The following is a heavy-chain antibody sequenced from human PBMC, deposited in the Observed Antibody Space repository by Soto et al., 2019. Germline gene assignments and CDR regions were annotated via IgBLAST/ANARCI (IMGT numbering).Heavy chain of an antibody. CDR2: IYSGGST. CDR3: EGEYYGSGSSL. J-gene: IGHJ4*02. D-gene: IGHD3-10*01. Sequence: PGGSLRLSCAASGFTVSSNYMNWVRQAPGKGLEWVSVIYSGGSTYYADSVKGRFTISRDNSKNTLYLQMNSLRAEDTAVYYCEGEYYGSGSSLWGQGTLVTVSS. V-gene: IGHV3-53*01. CDR1: GFTVSSNY.